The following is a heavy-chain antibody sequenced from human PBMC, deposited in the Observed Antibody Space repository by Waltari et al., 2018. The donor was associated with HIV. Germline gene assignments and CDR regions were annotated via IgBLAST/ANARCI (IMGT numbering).Heavy chain of an antibody. V-gene: IGHV2-70*17. CDR2: VDWDDDT. CDR3: ARQFGYSSGLFDF. J-gene: IGHJ4*01. Sequence: QVSLRQSGPALVSPTQTVTLTCSFSGFSLSTSGMSVSWVRQSPGRAREWLARVDWDDDTFYSPSLRDRVTVSKDTSGNQVVLTVSNVQPLDTGTYFCARQFGYSSGLFDFWGQGTLVTVST. D-gene: IGHD6-19*01. CDR1: GFSLSTSGMS.